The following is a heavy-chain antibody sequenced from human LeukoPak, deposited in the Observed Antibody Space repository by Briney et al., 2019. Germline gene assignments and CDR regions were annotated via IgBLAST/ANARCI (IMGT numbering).Heavy chain of an antibody. J-gene: IGHJ3*02. CDR1: GYSFTSYW. V-gene: IGHV5-51*01. CDR3: ATTWYYYDSSGYPDAFDI. Sequence: PGESLKISCKGSGYSFTSYWIGWVRQMPGKGLEWMGIIYPGDSDTRYSPSFQGQVTISADKSISTAYLQWSSLKASDTAMYYCATTWYYYDSSGYPDAFDIWGQGTMVTVSS. CDR2: IYPGDSDT. D-gene: IGHD3-22*01.